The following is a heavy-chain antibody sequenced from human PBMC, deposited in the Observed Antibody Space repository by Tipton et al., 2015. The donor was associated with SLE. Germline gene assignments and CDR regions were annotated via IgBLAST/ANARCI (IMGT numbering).Heavy chain of an antibody. CDR1: GDSISSHY. Sequence: TLSLTCTVSGDSISSHYWSWIRQPPGKGLEWIGYISYTGNNNYNPSLKSRVTISVDTSKNQFSLKLGSVTAADTAVYYCASGDDLPYYFEYWGQGTLVTVSS. CDR3: ASGDDLPYYFEY. J-gene: IGHJ4*02. D-gene: IGHD7-27*01. CDR2: ISYTGNN. V-gene: IGHV4-59*08.